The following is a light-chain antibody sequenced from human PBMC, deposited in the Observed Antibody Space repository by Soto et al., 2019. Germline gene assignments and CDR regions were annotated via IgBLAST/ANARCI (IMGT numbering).Light chain of an antibody. J-gene: IGKJ1*01. CDR2: GAS. CDR3: RQYGYSLGFA. Sequence: IVLTHSTGVTSLSRSTRATLSFRASQSGSNNLLALYQEKPGQAPRPLIYGASSRATGSPDRFSGSGSGLDFALTISILEPEDVAVYYCRQYGYSLGFAFGEGTKGDIK. CDR1: QSGSNNL. V-gene: IGKV3-20*01.